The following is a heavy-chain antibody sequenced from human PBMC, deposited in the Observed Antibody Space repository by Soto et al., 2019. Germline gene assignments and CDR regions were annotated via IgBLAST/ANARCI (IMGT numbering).Heavy chain of an antibody. Sequence: ASVKVSCKASGYTFTSYDINWVRQATGQGLEWMGWMNPNSGNTGYAQKFQGRVTMTRNTSISTAYMELSSLRFEDTAVYYCARGVTAAAEVWFDPWGQGTLVPVSS. V-gene: IGHV1-8*01. J-gene: IGHJ5*02. CDR2: MNPNSGNT. D-gene: IGHD3-16*02. CDR1: GYTFTSYD. CDR3: ARGVTAAAEVWFDP.